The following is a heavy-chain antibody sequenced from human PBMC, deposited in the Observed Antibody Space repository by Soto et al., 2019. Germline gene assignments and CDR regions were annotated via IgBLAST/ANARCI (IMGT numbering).Heavy chain of an antibody. CDR3: ASEGTDSSSWYDAGY. V-gene: IGHV3-33*01. Sequence: VQLVESGGGVVQPGRSLRLSCAASGFTFSSYGMHWVRQAPGKGLEWVAVIWYDGSNKYYADSVKGRFTISRDNSKNTLYLQMNSLRAEDTAVYYCASEGTDSSSWYDAGYWGQGTLVTVSS. J-gene: IGHJ4*02. CDR2: IWYDGSNK. CDR1: GFTFSSYG. D-gene: IGHD6-13*01.